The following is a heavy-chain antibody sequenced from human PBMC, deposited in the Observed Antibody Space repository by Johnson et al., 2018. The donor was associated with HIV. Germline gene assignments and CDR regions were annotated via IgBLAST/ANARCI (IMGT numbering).Heavy chain of an antibody. CDR2: INSDGSST. D-gene: IGHD4-23*01. V-gene: IGHV3-74*02. CDR3: ARDDYGGLDAFDI. Sequence: VQLVESGGGVVQSGGSLRLSCAASGFTFDDYAMHWVRQAPGKGLVWVSRINSDGSSTSYADSVKGRFTISRDNAKSTLYLQMNRLRAEDTAVYYCARDDYGGLDAFDIWGQGTMVTVSS. J-gene: IGHJ3*02. CDR1: GFTFDDYA.